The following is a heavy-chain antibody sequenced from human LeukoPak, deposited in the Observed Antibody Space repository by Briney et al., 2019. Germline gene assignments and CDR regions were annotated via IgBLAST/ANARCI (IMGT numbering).Heavy chain of an antibody. CDR3: ARLRNYDSSGYYFEIDY. Sequence: GGSLRLSCAASGFTFNSYWMTWVRQAPGKGLEWVANIRRDGSVEYYVDSVKGRFTISRDNTKNSLYLQMNSLRAEDTAFYYCARLRNYDSSGYYFEIDYWGQGTLVTVSS. J-gene: IGHJ4*02. V-gene: IGHV3-7*03. CDR2: IRRDGSVE. CDR1: GFTFNSYW. D-gene: IGHD3-22*01.